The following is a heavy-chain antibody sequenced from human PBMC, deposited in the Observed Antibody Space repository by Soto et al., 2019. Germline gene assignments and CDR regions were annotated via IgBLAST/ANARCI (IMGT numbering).Heavy chain of an antibody. CDR3: ARDLSPGIAAVGTI. J-gene: IGHJ4*02. V-gene: IGHV3-7*01. D-gene: IGHD6-13*01. CDR1: GFTFSSYW. CDR2: IKQDESET. Sequence: GGSLRLSCAASGFTFSSYWMRWVRQAQGRGLERVATIKQDESETYYVDSVKGRFTISRDNAKNTVYLQMNSLRAEDTAVYYSARDLSPGIAAVGTIWGKGTLVPVSS.